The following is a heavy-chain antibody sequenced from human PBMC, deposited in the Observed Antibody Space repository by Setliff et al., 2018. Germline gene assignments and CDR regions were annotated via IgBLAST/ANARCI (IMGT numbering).Heavy chain of an antibody. J-gene: IGHJ5*02. D-gene: IGHD3-10*02. V-gene: IGHV1-2*02. CDR2: INPNTGET. Sequence: ASVKVSCKASGYTFSGYYLHWVRQAPGQGLQWMGWINPNTGETDYAPRFQGRVTMTRNTSLSTAYMEVRRLGSDDTAVYCCARGLFGDLFSWFDPWGQGTLVTVSS. CDR1: GYTFSGYY. CDR3: ARGLFGDLFSWFDP.